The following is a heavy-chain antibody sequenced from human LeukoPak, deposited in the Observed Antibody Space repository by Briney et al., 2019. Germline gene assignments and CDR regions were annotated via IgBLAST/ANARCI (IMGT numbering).Heavy chain of an antibody. Sequence: PSETLSLTCTVSGGSISSYYWSWIRQPPGKGLEWIGSIYYSGSTNYNPSLKSRVTMSVDTSKNQFSLRLSSVTAADTAVYYCARRRYYDSSGYYYYFDFWGQGTLVTVSS. V-gene: IGHV4-59*04. CDR2: IYYSGST. CDR1: GGSISSYY. J-gene: IGHJ4*02. CDR3: ARRRYYDSSGYYYYFDF. D-gene: IGHD3-22*01.